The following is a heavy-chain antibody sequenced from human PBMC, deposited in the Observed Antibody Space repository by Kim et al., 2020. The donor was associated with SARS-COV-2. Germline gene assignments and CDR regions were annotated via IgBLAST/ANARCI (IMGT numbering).Heavy chain of an antibody. D-gene: IGHD6-19*01. Sequence: SVKVSCKASGGTFSSYAISWVRQAPGQGLEWMGRIIPILGIANYAQKFQGRVTITADKSTSTAYMELSSLRSEDTAVYYCARVGYSSGWTPRFDFDYWGQGTLVTVSS. CDR3: ARVGYSSGWTPRFDFDY. V-gene: IGHV1-69*04. CDR2: IIPILGIA. J-gene: IGHJ4*02. CDR1: GGTFSSYA.